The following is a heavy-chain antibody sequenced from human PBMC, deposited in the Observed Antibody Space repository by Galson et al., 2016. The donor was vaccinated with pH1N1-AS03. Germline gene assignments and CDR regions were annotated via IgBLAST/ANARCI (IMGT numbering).Heavy chain of an antibody. CDR2: IYSSGSS. V-gene: IGHV4-4*07. J-gene: IGHJ4*02. D-gene: IGHD3-16*02. CDR3: ARDYRWAFDS. Sequence: SETLSLTCTVSGGSISRNNWSWIRQPAGKGLEWIGRIYSSGSSSYNPSLKSRVTMSLDTSKNQLSLKLSSVTAADTAVYYCARDYRWAFDSWGQGTLVTVSS. CDR1: GGSISRNN.